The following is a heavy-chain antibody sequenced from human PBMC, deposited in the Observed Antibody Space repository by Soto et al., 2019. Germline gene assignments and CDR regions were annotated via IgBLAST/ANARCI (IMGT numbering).Heavy chain of an antibody. Sequence: ASVKVSCKASGYTFTSYGISWVRQAPGQGLEWMGWISAYNGNTNYAQKLQGRVTMTTDTSTSTAYMELRSLRSDDTAVYYCARDVVVVPAAIDHYYYGMDVWGQGTTVTVS. J-gene: IGHJ6*02. D-gene: IGHD2-2*01. CDR2: ISAYNGNT. CDR3: ARDVVVVPAAIDHYYYGMDV. V-gene: IGHV1-18*01. CDR1: GYTFTSYG.